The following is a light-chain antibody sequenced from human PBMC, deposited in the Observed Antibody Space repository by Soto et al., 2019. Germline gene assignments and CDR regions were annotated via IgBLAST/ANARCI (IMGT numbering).Light chain of an antibody. V-gene: IGLV2-23*01. CDR3: CSYAGDRDLI. CDR1: SSDVGRYNI. Sequence: QSALTQPASVSGSPGQSITISCTGSSSDVGRYNIVSWYQQHPGKAPKLMIYEGSQRPSGVSDRFSGSKSGNTASLTISGVQAEDEADYYCCSYAGDRDLIFGGGTKLTVL. J-gene: IGLJ2*01. CDR2: EGS.